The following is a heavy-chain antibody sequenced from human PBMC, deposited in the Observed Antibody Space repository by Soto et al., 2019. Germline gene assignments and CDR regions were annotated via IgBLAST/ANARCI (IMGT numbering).Heavy chain of an antibody. CDR2: INPNSGGV. J-gene: IGHJ4*02. D-gene: IGHD6-19*01. Sequence: QVQLVQSGPEVKKPGASVKVSCKASGYTFTGDHMHWMRQAPGQGLEWMGRINPNSGGVNYAQKFQGRVTMTRDTSASVAYMELGSLRSDDTAVYYCARGEVHSSGWNFDYWGQGTLVIVSS. CDR1: GYTFTGDH. V-gene: IGHV1-46*03. CDR3: ARGEVHSSGWNFDY.